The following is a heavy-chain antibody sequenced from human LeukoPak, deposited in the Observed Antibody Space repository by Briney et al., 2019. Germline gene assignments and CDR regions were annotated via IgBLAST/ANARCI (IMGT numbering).Heavy chain of an antibody. D-gene: IGHD1-1*01. J-gene: IGHJ4*02. CDR2: IYYSGST. Sequence: SETLSLTCTVSGDSISSSTYYWGWIRQPPGKGLEWIGNIYYSGSTYYSPSLKSRVTISIDTSKNQFSLKLSSVTAADTAFYYCARLDYNFGTNWGQGALVTVSP. V-gene: IGHV4-39*01. CDR1: GDSISSSTYY. CDR3: ARLDYNFGTN.